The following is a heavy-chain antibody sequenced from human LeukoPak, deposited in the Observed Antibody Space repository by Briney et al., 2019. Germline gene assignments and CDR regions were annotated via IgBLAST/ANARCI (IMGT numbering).Heavy chain of an antibody. Sequence: ASVKVSCKASGYTFTSYGISWVRQAPGQGPEWMGWISAYSTYNGNTNYAQKFQGRVTMTTDTSTSTTYMELRSLRSDDTAVYYCARDMDYYDSSGYFGVEDYWGQGTLVTVSS. CDR3: ARDMDYYDSSGYFGVEDY. V-gene: IGHV1-18*01. CDR2: ISAYSTYNGNT. J-gene: IGHJ4*02. CDR1: GYTFTSYG. D-gene: IGHD3-22*01.